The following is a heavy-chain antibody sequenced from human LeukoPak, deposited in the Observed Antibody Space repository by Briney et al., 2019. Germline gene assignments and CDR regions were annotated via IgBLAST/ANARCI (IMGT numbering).Heavy chain of an antibody. D-gene: IGHD2-2*01. CDR3: ARDIGGNIVVVPAAMFYFDY. CDR2: ISSSSSTI. CDR1: GFTFSSYS. J-gene: IGHJ4*02. V-gene: IGHV3-48*04. Sequence: GGSLRLSCAASGFTFSSYSMNWVRQAPGKGLEWVSYISSSSSTIYYADSVKGRFTISRDNAKNSLYLQMNSLRAEDTAVYYCARDIGGNIVVVPAAMFYFDYWGQGTLVTVSS.